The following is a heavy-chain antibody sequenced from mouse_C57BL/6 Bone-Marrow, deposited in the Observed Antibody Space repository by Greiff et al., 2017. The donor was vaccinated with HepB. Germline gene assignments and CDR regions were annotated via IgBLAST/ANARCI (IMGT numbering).Heavy chain of an antibody. CDR3: ARSLVLRLYYFDY. CDR2: IYPGDGDT. Sequence: QVQLQQSGAELVKPGASVKISCKASGYAFSSYWMNWVKQRPGKGLEWIGQIYPGDGDTNYNGKFKGKATLTADKSSSTAYMQLSRLTSEDSAVYFCARSLVLRLYYFDYWGQGTTLTVSS. D-gene: IGHD1-1*01. CDR1: GYAFSSYW. V-gene: IGHV1-80*01. J-gene: IGHJ2*01.